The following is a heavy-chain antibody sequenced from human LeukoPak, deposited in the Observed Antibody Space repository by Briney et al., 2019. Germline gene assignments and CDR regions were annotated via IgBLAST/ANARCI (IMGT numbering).Heavy chain of an antibody. Sequence: SVTVSCKASGGTFSSYAISWVRQAPGQGLEWMGGIIPIFGTANYAQKFQGRVTITADESTSTAYMELSSLRSEDTAVYYCARDRDGFCAFDIWGQGTMVTVSS. CDR3: ARDRDGFCAFDI. V-gene: IGHV1-69*13. D-gene: IGHD5-24*01. CDR1: GGTFSSYA. J-gene: IGHJ3*02. CDR2: IIPIFGTA.